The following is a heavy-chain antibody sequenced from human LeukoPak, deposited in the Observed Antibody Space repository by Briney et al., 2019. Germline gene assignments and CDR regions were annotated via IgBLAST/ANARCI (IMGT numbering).Heavy chain of an antibody. D-gene: IGHD6-13*01. CDR1: GFTFSSYW. CDR2: IKQDGSAK. CDR3: ARVPSLPYSSSWYPSWYYYYMDV. Sequence: GGSLRLSCAASGFTFSSYWMSWVRQAPGKGLEWVANIKQDGSAKYYVDSVKGRFTISRDNAKNSLYLQMNSLRAEDTAVYYCARVPSLPYSSSWYPSWYYYYMDVWGKGTTVTISS. J-gene: IGHJ6*03. V-gene: IGHV3-7*04.